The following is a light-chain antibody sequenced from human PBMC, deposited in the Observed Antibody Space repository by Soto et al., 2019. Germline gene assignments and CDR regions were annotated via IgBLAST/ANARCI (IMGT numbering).Light chain of an antibody. CDR3: QQYGSSPWT. Sequence: TQSPATLPVSPWERATLSCRASQSVSSGYSAWYQQKPGQAPRLLIHGASSRATGIPDRFSGSVSGTDFTLTISGLEPEDFAVYYCQQYGSSPWTFGQGTKVDIK. CDR2: GAS. J-gene: IGKJ1*01. V-gene: IGKV3-20*01. CDR1: QSVSSGY.